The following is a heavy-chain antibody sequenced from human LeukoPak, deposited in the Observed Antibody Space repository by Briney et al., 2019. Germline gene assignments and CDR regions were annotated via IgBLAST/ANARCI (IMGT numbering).Heavy chain of an antibody. CDR3: ASRKLGNDY. V-gene: IGHV4-59*02. J-gene: IGHJ4*02. D-gene: IGHD7-27*01. CDR2: IYHTGST. CDR1: GGSVSDYY. Sequence: SETLSHTCTISGGSVSDYYSSWIRQSPGKGLEWIGYIYHTGSTSYSPSLKSRVTISADTSQNQFSLKLSSVTAADTAVYYCASRKLGNDYWGQGTLVTVSS.